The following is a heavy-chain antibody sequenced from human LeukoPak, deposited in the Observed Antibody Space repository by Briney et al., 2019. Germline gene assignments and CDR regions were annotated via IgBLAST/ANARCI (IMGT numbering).Heavy chain of an antibody. Sequence: GASVKVSCKASGYTFTGYYMHWVRQAPGKGLEWMGGFDPEDGETIYAQKFQGRVTMTEDTSTDTAYMELSSLRSEDTAVYYCATDLESGRDHWGQGTLVTVSS. CDR3: ATDLESGRDH. CDR2: FDPEDGET. V-gene: IGHV1-24*01. D-gene: IGHD3-10*01. J-gene: IGHJ4*02. CDR1: GYTFTGYY.